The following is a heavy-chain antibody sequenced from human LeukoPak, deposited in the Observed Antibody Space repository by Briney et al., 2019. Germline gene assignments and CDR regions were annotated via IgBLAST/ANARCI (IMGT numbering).Heavy chain of an antibody. Sequence: PGRSLRLSRAASGFTFSSCAMHWVRQAPGKGLEWVAIISYDGDNKYHADSVKGRFIISRDNSKNTLYLQMNSLRTEDTALYYCARDPKRGFSYGWGAFDIWGQGTMVTVSS. CDR1: GFTFSSCA. D-gene: IGHD5-18*01. J-gene: IGHJ3*02. CDR3: ARDPKRGFSYGWGAFDI. V-gene: IGHV3-30-3*01. CDR2: ISYDGDNK.